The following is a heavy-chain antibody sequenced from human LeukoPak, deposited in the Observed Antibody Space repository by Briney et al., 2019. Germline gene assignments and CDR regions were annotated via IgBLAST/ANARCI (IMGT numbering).Heavy chain of an antibody. D-gene: IGHD2-2*01. V-gene: IGHV4-34*01. CDR3: ARGYCSSTSCYAGLYYYYYGMDV. J-gene: IGHJ6*04. Sequence: PSEALSLTCAVYGGSCIGYYWSWIRQHPGKGLEWIGEINHRGSTNYNPSLKSRVTISVDTSKNQFSLKLSSVTAADTAVYYCARGYCSSTSCYAGLYYYYYGMDVWGKGTTVTVSS. CDR2: INHRGST. CDR1: GGSCIGYY.